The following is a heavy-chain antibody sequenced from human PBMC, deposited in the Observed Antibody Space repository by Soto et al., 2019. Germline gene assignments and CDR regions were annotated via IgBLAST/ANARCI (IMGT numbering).Heavy chain of an antibody. D-gene: IGHD6-13*01. V-gene: IGHV4-34*01. J-gene: IGHJ6*02. CDR2: INHSGST. CDR3: ASSNPGYSSSWDVYYYYYYGMDV. Sequence: PSETLSLTCTVSGGSISSYYWSWIRQPPGKGLEWIGEINHSGSTNYNPSLKSRVTISVDTSKNQFSLKLSSVTAADTAVYYCASSNPGYSSSWDVYYYYYYGMDVWGQGTTVTVSS. CDR1: GGSISSYY.